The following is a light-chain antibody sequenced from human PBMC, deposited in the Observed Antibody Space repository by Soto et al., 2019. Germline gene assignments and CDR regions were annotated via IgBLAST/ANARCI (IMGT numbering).Light chain of an antibody. V-gene: IGKV1D-12*01. J-gene: IGKJ5*01. CDR1: PGISSW. CDR2: AAF. CDR3: QQLNSCPTN. Sequence: DIQLTQSPSSVSASVGDRVTITCRASPGISSWLAWYQQMPGRAPKFLIYAAFNLQSGVTSRFSGSRSGTDFTLTISSLQTEDFATYYCQQLNSCPTNFGQGTRLEIK.